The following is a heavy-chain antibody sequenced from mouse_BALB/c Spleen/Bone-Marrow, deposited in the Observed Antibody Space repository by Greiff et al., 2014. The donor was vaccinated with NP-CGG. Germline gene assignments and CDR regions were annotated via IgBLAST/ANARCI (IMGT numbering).Heavy chain of an antibody. CDR1: GYTFTTYW. J-gene: IGHJ2*01. V-gene: IGHV1-7*01. CDR2: INPSTGYT. CDR3: ARDLDY. Sequence: VNLVESGAELAKPVASVKMSCKASGYTFTTYWMHWVKQRPGQGLEWIGYINPSTGYTEYNQKFKDKATLTADKSSSTAYMQLISLTFEDSAVYYCARDLDYWGQGTTLTVSS.